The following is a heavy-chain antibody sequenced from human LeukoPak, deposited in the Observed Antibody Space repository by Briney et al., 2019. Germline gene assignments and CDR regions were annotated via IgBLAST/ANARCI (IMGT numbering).Heavy chain of an antibody. D-gene: IGHD2-2*01. Sequence: GGSLRLSCAASGFTFSSYWMHWVRQAPGKGLVWVSRINSDGSSTSYADSVKGRFTISRDNAMNSLYLQMNSLRAEDTAVYYCAREGVVVSAAVNYWGQGTLVTVSS. CDR1: GFTFSSYW. CDR3: AREGVVVSAAVNY. CDR2: INSDGSST. V-gene: IGHV3-74*01. J-gene: IGHJ4*02.